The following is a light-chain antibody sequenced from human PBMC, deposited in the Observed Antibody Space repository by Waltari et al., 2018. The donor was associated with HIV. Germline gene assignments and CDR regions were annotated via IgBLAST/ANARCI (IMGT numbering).Light chain of an antibody. CDR3: QSGHNSDSI. Sequence: SYELTQAPSVSVSPGQTAKITCSGDALSRHFVFWYQQKSGQAPRMMIFKVNERPSVIPALFSASSSGLTSTLTISGVQAEDEADYYCQSGHNSDSIFGGGTKLTVL. V-gene: IGLV3-25*03. CDR2: KVN. J-gene: IGLJ2*01. CDR1: ALSRHF.